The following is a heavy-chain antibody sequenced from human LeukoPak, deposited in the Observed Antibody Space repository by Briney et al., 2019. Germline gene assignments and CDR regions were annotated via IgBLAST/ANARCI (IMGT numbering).Heavy chain of an antibody. Sequence: VASVNVSCKASGGTFSSYAISWVRQAPGQGLEWMGGIIPIFGTANYAQKFQGRVTITADESTSTAYMELSSLRSEDTAVYYCARETLNVLRFLEWSIFGLDYWGQGTLVTVSS. J-gene: IGHJ4*02. CDR3: ARETLNVLRFLEWSIFGLDY. V-gene: IGHV1-69*13. CDR2: IIPIFGTA. D-gene: IGHD3-3*01. CDR1: GGTFSSYA.